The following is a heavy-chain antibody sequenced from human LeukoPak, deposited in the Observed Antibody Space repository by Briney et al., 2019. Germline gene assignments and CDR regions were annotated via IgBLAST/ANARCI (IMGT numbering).Heavy chain of an antibody. CDR2: ISYDGSSK. D-gene: IGHD2-2*01. CDR1: GFTFSSYA. V-gene: IGHV3-30*04. CDR3: ARAPTIVVVPYGMDV. Sequence: PGRSLRLSCAASGFTFSSYAMHWVRQAPGKGLEWVAVISYDGSSKYYADSVKGRFTISRDNSKNTLYLQMNSLRAEDTAVYYCARAPTIVVVPYGMDVWGKGATVTVSS. J-gene: IGHJ6*04.